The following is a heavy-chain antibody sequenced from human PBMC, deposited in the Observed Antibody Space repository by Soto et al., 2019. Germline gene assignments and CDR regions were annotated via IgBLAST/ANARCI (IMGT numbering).Heavy chain of an antibody. D-gene: IGHD6-13*01. CDR1: GGSISSYY. V-gene: IGHV4-59*01. CDR2: IYYSGST. CDR3: ARTSSSSWYGYYFDY. Sequence: SETLSLTWTVAGGSISSYYWSWIRQPPGKGLEWIGYIYYSGSTNYNPSLKSRVTISVDTSKNQFSLKLSSVTAANTAVYYCARTSSSSWYGYYFDYWGQGTLVTVSS. J-gene: IGHJ4*02.